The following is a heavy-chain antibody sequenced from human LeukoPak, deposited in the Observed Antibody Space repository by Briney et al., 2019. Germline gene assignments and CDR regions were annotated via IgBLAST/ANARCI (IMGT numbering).Heavy chain of an antibody. D-gene: IGHD6-19*01. CDR1: GFTFGDTW. Sequence: GGSLRLSCAASGFTFGDTWMNWVRQVPGQGLEWVANIKQDGSEKFYVASVKGRFTISRDNGKSSLYLQMNSLRAEDTAVYYCARDRSSGWSYGMDVWGQGTTVTVSS. J-gene: IGHJ6*02. CDR2: IKQDGSEK. CDR3: ARDRSSGWSYGMDV. V-gene: IGHV3-7*03.